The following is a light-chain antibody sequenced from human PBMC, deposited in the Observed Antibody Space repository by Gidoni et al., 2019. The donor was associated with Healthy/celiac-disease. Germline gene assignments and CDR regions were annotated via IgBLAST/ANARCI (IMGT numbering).Light chain of an antibody. CDR1: QSVLYSSNNKNY. CDR2: WAS. J-gene: IGKJ2*01. V-gene: IGKV4-1*01. Sequence: DIVMTHSPDSLALSLGERATINCKSSQSVLYSSNNKNYLAWYQQKPGQPPKLLIYWASTRESGVPDRFSGSGSGTDFTLTISSLQAEDVAVYYCQQYYSTPYTFGQXTKLEIK. CDR3: QQYYSTPYT.